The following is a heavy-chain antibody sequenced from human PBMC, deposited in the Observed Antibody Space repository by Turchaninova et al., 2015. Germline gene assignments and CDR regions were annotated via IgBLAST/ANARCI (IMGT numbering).Heavy chain of an antibody. J-gene: IGHJ6*02. CDR1: GYPFTSYD. D-gene: IGHD6-19*01. CDR3: ATGVAVAGTYYYGMDV. CDR2: INAGNGNT. Sequence: QVQLVQSGAEVKKPGASVKVSCKAAGYPFTSYDMQWERQDPGQRVEWMGWINAGNGNTKYSQKFQGRVTITRDTSASTAYMELSSLRSEDTAVYYCATGVAVAGTYYYGMDVWGQGTTVTVSS. V-gene: IGHV1-3*01.